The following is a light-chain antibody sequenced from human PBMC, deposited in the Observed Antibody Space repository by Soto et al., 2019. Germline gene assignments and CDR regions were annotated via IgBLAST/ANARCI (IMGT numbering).Light chain of an antibody. CDR3: QQYNHWPT. CDR2: GAS. Sequence: IVMTQSPATLSVSPGERATLSCRASQSVSSNLAWYHQKPGQAPRLLIYGASTRATGIPARFSGSGSGTEFSLTIGSLQSEDSGVYYCQQYNHWPTFGHGTKVEIK. J-gene: IGKJ1*01. CDR1: QSVSSN. V-gene: IGKV3-15*01.